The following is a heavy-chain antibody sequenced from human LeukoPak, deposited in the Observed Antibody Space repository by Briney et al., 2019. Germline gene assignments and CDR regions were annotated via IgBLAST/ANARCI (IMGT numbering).Heavy chain of an antibody. CDR2: ISYDGSNK. V-gene: IGHV3-30-3*01. D-gene: IGHD3-10*01. Sequence: PGGSLRLSCAASGFTFSSYAMHWVRQAPGKGLEWVAVISYDGSNKYYADSVKGRFTISRDNSKNTLYLQMNSLRAEDTAVYYCARGFRGPSPLDYWGQGTLVTVSS. CDR3: ARGFRGPSPLDY. CDR1: GFTFSSYA. J-gene: IGHJ4*02.